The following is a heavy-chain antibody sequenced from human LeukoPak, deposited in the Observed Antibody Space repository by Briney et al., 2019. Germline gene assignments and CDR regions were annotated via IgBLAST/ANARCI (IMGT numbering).Heavy chain of an antibody. CDR2: ISGSGGST. Sequence: GRSLRLSCAASGFTFSSYGMSWVRQAPGKGLEWVSAISGSGGSTYYADSVKGRFTISRDNAKNSLYLQMNSLRAEDTAVYYCARVGGSGWYRGYFDYWGQGTLVTVSS. V-gene: IGHV3-23*01. J-gene: IGHJ4*02. CDR3: ARVGGSGWYRGYFDY. CDR1: GFTFSSYG. D-gene: IGHD6-19*01.